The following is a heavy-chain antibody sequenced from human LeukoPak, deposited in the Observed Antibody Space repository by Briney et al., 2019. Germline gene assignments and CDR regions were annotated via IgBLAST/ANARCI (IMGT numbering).Heavy chain of an antibody. CDR3: VKDTSGASQYFQY. CDR1: GFTFDNYA. Sequence: KAGKSLRLSCAAFGFTFDNYAMHWVRQAPGKGLEWVSSISWNSANIAYAGPVKGRFTISRDNAKNSLYLQMNSLRPEDMALYYCVKDTSGASQYFQYWGHGTVVTVSS. D-gene: IGHD2-15*01. V-gene: IGHV3-9*03. CDR2: ISWNSANI. J-gene: IGHJ1*01.